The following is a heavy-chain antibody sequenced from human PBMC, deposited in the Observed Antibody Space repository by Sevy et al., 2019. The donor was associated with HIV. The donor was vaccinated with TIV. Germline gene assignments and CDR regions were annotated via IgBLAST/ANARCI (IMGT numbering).Heavy chain of an antibody. Sequence: GGSLRLSCAASGFTFSSYAMHWVRQAPGKGLEWVAVISYDGSNKYYADSVKGRFTISRDNSKNTLYLQMNSLRAEDTAVYYCARVKWLVRDGMDVWGQGTTVTV. J-gene: IGHJ6*02. V-gene: IGHV3-30-3*01. CDR3: ARVKWLVRDGMDV. D-gene: IGHD6-19*01. CDR2: ISYDGSNK. CDR1: GFTFSSYA.